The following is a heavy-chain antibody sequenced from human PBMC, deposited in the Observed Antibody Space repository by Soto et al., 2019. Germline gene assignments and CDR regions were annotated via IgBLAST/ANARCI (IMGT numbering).Heavy chain of an antibody. V-gene: IGHV1-18*04. CDR2: ISAYNGNT. CDR3: AREYCSGGSCRFDY. Sequence: GASVKVSCKASGYTFTSYGFTWVRQAPGQGLEWMGWISAYNGNTNYAQKLQGRVTMTTDTSTSTAYMEPRSLRSDDTAVYYCAREYCSGGSCRFDYWGQGTLVTVSS. D-gene: IGHD2-15*01. CDR1: GYTFTSYG. J-gene: IGHJ4*02.